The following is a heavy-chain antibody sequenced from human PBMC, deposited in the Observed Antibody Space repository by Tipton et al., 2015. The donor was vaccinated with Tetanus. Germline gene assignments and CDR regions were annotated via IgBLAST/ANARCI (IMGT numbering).Heavy chain of an antibody. CDR3: ARDPTRRFDY. Sequence: GSLRLSCAASGFTFSDYWMTWVRQAPGKGLEWVANIKHDGSENYYVDSVKGRFTISRDNAKNSLYLQMNSLRAEDTAVYYCARDPTRRFDYWGPGTLVTVSS. D-gene: IGHD1/OR15-1a*01. CDR2: IKHDGSEN. V-gene: IGHV3-7*01. J-gene: IGHJ4*02. CDR1: GFTFSDYW.